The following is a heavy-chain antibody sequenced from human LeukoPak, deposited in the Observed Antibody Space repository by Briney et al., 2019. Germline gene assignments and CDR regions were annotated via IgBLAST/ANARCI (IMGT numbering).Heavy chain of an antibody. V-gene: IGHV3-23*01. J-gene: IGHJ4*02. Sequence: PGGSLRLSCAASGFTFSIYARSWVRQAPGKGREWVSSISSRSDYTYYEDSVKGRFTISRDNSQNTLYLQMNSLRAEDTAIYYCAKDRPNYYESNGHYYRRDGDYWGQETPVTVSS. CDR3: AKDRPNYYESNGHYYRRDGDY. CDR1: GFTFSIYA. CDR2: ISSRSDYT. D-gene: IGHD3-22*01.